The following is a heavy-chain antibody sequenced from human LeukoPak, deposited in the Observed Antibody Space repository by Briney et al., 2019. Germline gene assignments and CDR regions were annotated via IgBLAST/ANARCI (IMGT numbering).Heavy chain of an antibody. CDR3: ARDTATIYGDSDPNWFDP. J-gene: IGHJ5*02. D-gene: IGHD4-17*01. V-gene: IGHV1-69*05. Sequence: SVTVSCKASGGTFSSYAISWVRQAPGQGLEWMGRIIPIFGTANYAQKFQGRVTITTDESTSTAYMELSSLRSEDTAVYYCARDTATIYGDSDPNWFDPWGQGTLVTVSS. CDR2: IIPIFGTA. CDR1: GGTFSSYA.